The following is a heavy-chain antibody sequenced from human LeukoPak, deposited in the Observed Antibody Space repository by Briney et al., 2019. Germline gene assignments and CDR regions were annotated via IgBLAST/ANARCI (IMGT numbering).Heavy chain of an antibody. Sequence: GGSLRLSCAASRFTFSSYAISWVRQAPGKGLEWVSTISSTDVATYYADSVKGRFTISRDNSKNTVDLQMNSLRAEDTAVYYCARGGVRDGYNFVYWGQGTLVTVSS. CDR3: ARGGVRDGYNFVY. D-gene: IGHD5-24*01. CDR2: ISSTDVAT. V-gene: IGHV3-23*01. J-gene: IGHJ4*02. CDR1: RFTFSSYA.